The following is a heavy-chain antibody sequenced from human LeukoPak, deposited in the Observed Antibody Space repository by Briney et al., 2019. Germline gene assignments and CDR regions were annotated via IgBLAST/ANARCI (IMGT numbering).Heavy chain of an antibody. Sequence: GASVKVSCKASGYTFTSYDINWMRQATGQGLEWMGWMNPNSGNTGYAQKFQGRVTMTRNTSISTAYMELSSLRSEDTAVYYCARGIDYDFWSGYPRRNYYYYYMDVWGKGTTVTVSS. CDR3: ARGIDYDFWSGYPRRNYYYYYMDV. CDR1: GYTFTSYD. J-gene: IGHJ6*03. V-gene: IGHV1-8*01. D-gene: IGHD3-3*01. CDR2: MNPNSGNT.